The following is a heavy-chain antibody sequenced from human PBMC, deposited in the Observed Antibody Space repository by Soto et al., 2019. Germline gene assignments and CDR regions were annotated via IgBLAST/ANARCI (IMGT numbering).Heavy chain of an antibody. J-gene: IGHJ5*02. V-gene: IGHV1-3*01. Sequence: QVQLVQSGAEVKKPGASVKVSCKASGYTFTSYAMHWVRQAPGQRLEWMGWINAGNGNTKYSQKFQGRVTITRDTSASTAYMELSSLRSEDTAVYYCARAGIAVAVPNWFDPWGQGTLVTVSS. CDR3: ARAGIAVAVPNWFDP. CDR1: GYTFTSYA. CDR2: INAGNGNT. D-gene: IGHD6-19*01.